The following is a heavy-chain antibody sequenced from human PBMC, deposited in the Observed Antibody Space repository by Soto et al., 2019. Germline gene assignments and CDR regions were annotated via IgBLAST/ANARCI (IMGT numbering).Heavy chain of an antibody. CDR2: IYYSGST. V-gene: IGHV4-31*03. Sequence: TLSLTCTVSGGSIGSGGYYWSWIRQHPGKGLEWIGYIYYSGSTYYNPSLKSRVTISVDTSKNQFSLKPSSVTAADTAVYYCARDRSSGEYCTNGVCYRPQVIFDYWGQGTLVTVSS. J-gene: IGHJ4*02. CDR1: GGSIGSGGYY. CDR3: ARDRSSGEYCTNGVCYRPQVIFDY. D-gene: IGHD2-8*01.